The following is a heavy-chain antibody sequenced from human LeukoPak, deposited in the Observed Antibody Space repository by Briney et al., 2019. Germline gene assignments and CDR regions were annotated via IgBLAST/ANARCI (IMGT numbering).Heavy chain of an antibody. CDR3: ARVGERVVVPAAYYFDY. V-gene: IGHV3-30-3*01. D-gene: IGHD2-2*01. CDR1: GFTFSSYA. J-gene: IGHJ4*02. CDR2: ISYDGSNK. Sequence: GGSLRLSCAASGFTFSSYAMHWVRQAPGKGLEWVAVISYDGSNKYYADSVKGRFTISRDNSKNTLYLQMNSLRAEDTAVYYCARVGERVVVPAAYYFDYWGQGTLVTVSS.